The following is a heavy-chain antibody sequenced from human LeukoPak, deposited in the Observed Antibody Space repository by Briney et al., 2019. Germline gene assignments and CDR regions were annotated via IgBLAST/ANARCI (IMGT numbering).Heavy chain of an antibody. D-gene: IGHD4-17*01. Sequence: GSLRLSCAASGFTFSSYAMSWVRQAPGKGLEWVSAISGSGGSTYYADSVKGRFTISRDNSKNTLYLQMNSLRAEDTAVYYCAKAFTDWDDYGDIYYFDYWGQGTLVTVSS. CDR2: ISGSGGST. J-gene: IGHJ4*02. CDR1: GFTFSSYA. V-gene: IGHV3-23*01. CDR3: AKAFTDWDDYGDIYYFDY.